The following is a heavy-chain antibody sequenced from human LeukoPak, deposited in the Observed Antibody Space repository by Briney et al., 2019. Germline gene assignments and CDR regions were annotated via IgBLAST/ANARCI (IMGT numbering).Heavy chain of an antibody. J-gene: IGHJ5*01. V-gene: IGHV3-21*06. CDR3: TRELLSLHQGLDS. Sequence: RGSLRLSCAASGFTFSSHTMNWVRQAPGKGLEWVACVSSNVNKMYYAESVRGRFTVSRDNAGNSLSLQMDSLRAEDTAVYYCTRELLSLHQGLDSWGQGTLVTVSS. CDR2: VSSNVNKM. D-gene: IGHD2/OR15-2a*01. CDR1: GFTFSSHT.